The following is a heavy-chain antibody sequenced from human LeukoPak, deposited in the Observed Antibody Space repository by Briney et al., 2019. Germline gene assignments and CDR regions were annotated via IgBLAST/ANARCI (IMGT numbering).Heavy chain of an antibody. V-gene: IGHV1-18*01. CDR2: ISTYNGNT. J-gene: IGHJ6*03. CDR1: SYRYPNYG. Sequence: GASVKVSCKSSSYRYPNYGITWVRQAPGHGLGWMGWISTYNGNTQYAQNLQGRVTLTTDSSTNTVYMELRSLTSDDTAVYYCAIPAKGAHFYYYMDVWGEGTSVTVSS. CDR3: AIPAKGAHFYYYMDV.